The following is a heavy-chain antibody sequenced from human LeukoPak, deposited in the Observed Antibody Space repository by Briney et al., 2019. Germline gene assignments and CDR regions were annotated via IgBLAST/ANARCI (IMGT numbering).Heavy chain of an antibody. CDR2: IYYSGST. CDR3: ARGGNWNDDAFDI. J-gene: IGHJ3*02. D-gene: IGHD1-1*01. V-gene: IGHV4-30-4*08. CDR1: GGSISSGDYY. Sequence: SQTLSLTCTVSGGSISSGDYYWSWIRQPPGKGLEWIGYIYYSGSTYYNPSLKSRVTISVDTSKNQLSLKLSSVTAADTAVYYCARGGNWNDDAFDIWGQGTMVTVSS.